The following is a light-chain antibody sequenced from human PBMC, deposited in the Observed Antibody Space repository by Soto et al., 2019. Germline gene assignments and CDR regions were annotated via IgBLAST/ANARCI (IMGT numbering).Light chain of an antibody. J-gene: IGLJ1*01. Sequence: QSVLTQPASVSGSPGQSITISCTGTSSDVGAGYNYVSWYQQHPGKAPKLIIFDVSNRPSGISNRFFASKSDNTASLTISGLQAEDEADYYCSSFTSINTYVFGTGTKPPS. V-gene: IGLV2-14*03. CDR1: SSDVGAGYNY. CDR2: DVS. CDR3: SSFTSINTYV.